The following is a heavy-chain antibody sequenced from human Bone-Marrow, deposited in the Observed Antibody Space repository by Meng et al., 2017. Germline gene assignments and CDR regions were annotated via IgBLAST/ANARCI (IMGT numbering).Heavy chain of an antibody. CDR1: GFTFSNYA. Sequence: GESLKISCAASGFTFSNYAIHWVRQAPGKGLEWVSYISGSGTSKYYADSVKGRFTISRDNGKNSLYLQVNSLRAEDTAVYYCAREAGWLHLLDYWGQGTLVTVSS. V-gene: IGHV3-48*03. D-gene: IGHD5-24*01. CDR2: ISGSGTSK. CDR3: AREAGWLHLLDY. J-gene: IGHJ4*02.